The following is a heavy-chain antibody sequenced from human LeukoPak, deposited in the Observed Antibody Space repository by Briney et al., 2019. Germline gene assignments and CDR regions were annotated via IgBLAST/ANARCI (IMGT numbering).Heavy chain of an antibody. J-gene: IGHJ3*02. CDR2: IKQDGSEK. Sequence: GGSLRLSCAASGFTFSSYWMSWVRQAPGKGLEWVANIKQDGSEKYYVDSVKGRFTISRDNAKNSLYLQMNSLRAEDTAVYYCARAGDIVVVPAAMRGDASDIWGQGTMVTVSS. V-gene: IGHV3-7*01. CDR1: GFTFSSYW. CDR3: ARAGDIVVVPAAMRGDASDI. D-gene: IGHD2-2*01.